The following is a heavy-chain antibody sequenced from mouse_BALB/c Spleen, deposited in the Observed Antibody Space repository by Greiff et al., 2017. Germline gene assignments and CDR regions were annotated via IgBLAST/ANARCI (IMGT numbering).Heavy chain of an antibody. CDR2: INSNGGST. J-gene: IGHJ4*01. CDR1: GFTFSSYG. Sequence: EVKLMESGGGLVQPGGSLKLSCAASGFTFSSYGMSWVRQTPDKRLELVATINSNGGSTYYPDSVKGRFTISRDNAKNTLYLQMSSLKSEDTAMYYCARSSIYYAPYAMDYWGQGTSVTVSS. D-gene: IGHD2-1*01. CDR3: ARSSIYYAPYAMDY. V-gene: IGHV5-6-3*01.